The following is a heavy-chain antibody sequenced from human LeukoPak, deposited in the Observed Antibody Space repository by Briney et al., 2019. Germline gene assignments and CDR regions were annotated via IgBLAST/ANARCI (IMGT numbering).Heavy chain of an antibody. CDR3: VIMSHTVVPTARIYYYMDI. V-gene: IGHV1-24*01. CDR2: FDPENAKT. D-gene: IGHD1-1*01. J-gene: IGHJ6*03. Sequence: GASVKVSCRVSGYILTELSIHRVRQAPGKGLEWMGSFDPENAKTMSAQTFQGRVTMTEDTSTDTAYMELRSLRSDDTAIYYCVIMSHTVVPTARIYYYMDIWGTGTTVIVSS. CDR1: GYILTELS.